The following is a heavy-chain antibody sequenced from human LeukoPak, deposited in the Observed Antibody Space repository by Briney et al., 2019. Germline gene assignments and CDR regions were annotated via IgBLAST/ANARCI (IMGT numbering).Heavy chain of an antibody. D-gene: IGHD5-18*01. V-gene: IGHV4-59*11. J-gene: IGHJ4*02. CDR1: GGSFSGHY. CDR2: IYYSGST. CDR3: ARAGTAMVSLDY. Sequence: SETLSLTCAVYGGSFSGHYWSWIRQPPGKGLEWIGYIYYSGSTNYNPSLKSRVTISVDTPKNQFSLKLTSVTAADTAVYYCARAGTAMVSLDYWGQGTLVTVSS.